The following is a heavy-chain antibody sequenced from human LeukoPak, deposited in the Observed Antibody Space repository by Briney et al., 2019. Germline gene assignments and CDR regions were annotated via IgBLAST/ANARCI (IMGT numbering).Heavy chain of an antibody. CDR1: GFTFDDYG. D-gene: IGHD4-23*01. V-gene: IGHV3-20*01. CDR2: LNWNGGST. CDR3: ARGGGNGFYYYMDV. J-gene: IGHJ6*03. Sequence: GGSLRLSCAASGFTFDDYGMSWVRQAPGKGLEWVSGLNWNGGSTGYADSVKGRFTISRDNAKNSLYLQMSSLRAEDTALYHCARGGGNGFYYYMDVWGKGATVTVSS.